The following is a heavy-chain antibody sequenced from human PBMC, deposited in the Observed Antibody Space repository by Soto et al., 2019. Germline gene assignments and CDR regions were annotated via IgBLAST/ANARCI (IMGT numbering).Heavy chain of an antibody. D-gene: IGHD6-6*01. Sequence: EVQLVETGGGLIQPGGSLRLSCAASGFSVSSYYMTWVRQAPGKGLEWVSIMYSGGNTYYADSVKGRFTISRDNSKNTLYLQMTSLRAEDTAVYYCARGLVSYGMDVWGQGTTVTVSS. J-gene: IGHJ6*02. CDR3: ARGLVSYGMDV. V-gene: IGHV3-53*02. CDR2: MYSGGNT. CDR1: GFSVSSYY.